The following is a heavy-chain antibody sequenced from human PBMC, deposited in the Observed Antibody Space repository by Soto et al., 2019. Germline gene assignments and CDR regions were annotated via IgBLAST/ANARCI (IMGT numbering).Heavy chain of an antibody. Sequence: AASVKVSCEASGYTFTSYGIHWVRQAPGQRLEWTGWINAGNGNTKYSEKFQGRVTITRDTSASTAYLELSSLRSEDTAVYYCARDPNDSSAYYHHYYYGMDVWGQGTTVTVSS. CDR2: INAGNGNT. CDR1: GYTFTSYG. D-gene: IGHD3-22*01. J-gene: IGHJ6*02. CDR3: ARDPNDSSAYYHHYYYGMDV. V-gene: IGHV1-3*01.